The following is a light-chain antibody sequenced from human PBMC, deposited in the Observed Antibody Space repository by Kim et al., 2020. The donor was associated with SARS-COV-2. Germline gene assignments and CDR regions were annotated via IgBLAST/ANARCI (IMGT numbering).Light chain of an antibody. CDR2: FDSDGTL. CDR3: QTWGNDIQV. CDR1: SGHSRYA. Sequence: ASVQRTCTLSSGHSRYAIAWHQQEPQKGPRYLLKFDSDGTLTKGDDIPDRFSSSRSGANCYLTISSLQSEDEADYYCQTWGNDIQVFGGGTKVTVL. J-gene: IGLJ3*02. V-gene: IGLV4-69*02.